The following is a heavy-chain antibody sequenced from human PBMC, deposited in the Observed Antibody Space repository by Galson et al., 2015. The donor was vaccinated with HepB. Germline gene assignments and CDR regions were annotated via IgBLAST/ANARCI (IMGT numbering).Heavy chain of an antibody. CDR3: ARGSQPVVPAAIPDYLDY. Sequence: LAWVAVISYDGGKTNYADSLKGRFTISRDNSKNTLYLQLNSLRAEDTAVFYCARGSQPVVPAAIPDYLDYWGQGSLVTVSS. V-gene: IGHV3-30-3*01. J-gene: IGHJ4*01. D-gene: IGHD2-2*01. CDR2: ISYDGGKT.